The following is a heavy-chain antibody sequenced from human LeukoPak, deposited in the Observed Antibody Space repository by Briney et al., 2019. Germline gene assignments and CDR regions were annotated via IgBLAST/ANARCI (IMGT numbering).Heavy chain of an antibody. J-gene: IGHJ6*04. Sequence: GGSLRLSCAASGFTFSSYAMHWVRQAPGKGLEYVSAISSNGGSTYYANSVKGRFTISRDNSKNTLYLQMGSLRAEDMAVYYCAREAMSGSYDVWGKGTTVTISS. V-gene: IGHV3-64*01. D-gene: IGHD3-10*01. CDR3: AREAMSGSYDV. CDR2: ISSNGGST. CDR1: GFTFSSYA.